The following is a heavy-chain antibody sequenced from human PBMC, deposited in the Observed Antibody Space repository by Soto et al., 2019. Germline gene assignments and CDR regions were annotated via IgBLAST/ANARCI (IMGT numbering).Heavy chain of an antibody. CDR1: GFTFSSYA. CDR2: IGGSGGG. CDR3: AKDSGYSFNPEDYFDY. V-gene: IGHV3-23*01. D-gene: IGHD5-18*01. J-gene: IGHJ4*02. Sequence: GGSLRLSCVGSGFTFSSYAMTWVRRAPGKGLEWVSGIGGSGGGKYIDPVKGRFTISRDNSKNTVYLQMNGLRGEDTAVYYCAKDSGYSFNPEDYFDYWGQGTLVTVSS.